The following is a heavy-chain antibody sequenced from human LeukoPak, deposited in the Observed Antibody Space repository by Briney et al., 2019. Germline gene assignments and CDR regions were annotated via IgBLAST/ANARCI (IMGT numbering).Heavy chain of an antibody. CDR1: GFTFSSYS. D-gene: IGHD5-12*01. J-gene: IGHJ4*02. V-gene: IGHV3-21*01. CDR3: ARAESIVATIDY. Sequence: GGSLRLSCAASGFTFSSYSMNWVRQAPGKGLEWVSSISSSSSYIYYADSVKGRFTISRDNAKNSLYLQMNSLRAVDTAVYYCARAESIVATIDYWGQGTLVTVSS. CDR2: ISSSSSYI.